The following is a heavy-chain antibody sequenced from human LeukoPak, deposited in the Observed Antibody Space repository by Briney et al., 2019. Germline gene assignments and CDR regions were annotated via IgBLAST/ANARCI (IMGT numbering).Heavy chain of an antibody. V-gene: IGHV3-66*01. J-gene: IGHJ1*01. D-gene: IGHD6-13*01. CDR1: GFTVSSNY. Sequence: GGSLRLSCTASGFTVSSNYMSWVRQAPGKGLEWVSVIYSGDNTYYADSVKGRFTISRDNSKNTLYLQMNSLRAEDTAVYYCAKDRSIAADGTSDFQHWGQGTLVTVSS. CDR3: AKDRSIAADGTSDFQH. CDR2: IYSGDNT.